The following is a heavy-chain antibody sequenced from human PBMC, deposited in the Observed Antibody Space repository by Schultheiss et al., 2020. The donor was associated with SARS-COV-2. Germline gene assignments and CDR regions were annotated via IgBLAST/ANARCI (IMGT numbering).Heavy chain of an antibody. CDR3: ARQYCSSTSCYTSGMDV. D-gene: IGHD2-2*02. J-gene: IGHJ6*02. V-gene: IGHV1-2*06. Sequence: ASVKVSCKASGGTFSSYAISWVRQAPGQGLEWMGRINPNSGGTNYAQKFQGRVTMTRDTSTSTVYMELSSLRSEDTAVYYCARQYCSSTSCYTSGMDVWGQGTTVTVSS. CDR1: GGTFSSYA. CDR2: INPNSGGT.